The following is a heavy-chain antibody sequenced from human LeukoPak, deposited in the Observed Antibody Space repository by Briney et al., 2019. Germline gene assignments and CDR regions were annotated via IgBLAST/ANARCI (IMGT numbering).Heavy chain of an antibody. CDR1: GFTFSNYG. D-gene: IGHD6-13*01. CDR3: ASDHAAY. CDR2: IWYDGSNI. Sequence: PGGSLRLSCAASGFTFSNYGMHWVRQAPGKGLEWVAVIWYDGSNIYYADSVKGRFTISRDNSKNTLYLQMDSLRPEDTAIYYCASDHAAYWGQGTLVTVSS. V-gene: IGHV3-33*01. J-gene: IGHJ4*02.